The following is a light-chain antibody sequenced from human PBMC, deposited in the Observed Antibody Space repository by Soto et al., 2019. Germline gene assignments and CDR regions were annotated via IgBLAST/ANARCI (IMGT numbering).Light chain of an antibody. CDR3: QQYYSSPPMYT. CDR2: WAS. Sequence: EIVMTQSPATLSVSPGQTTRLSYRASQSINSDVAWYQQKPGQPPKLLVYWASTRESGVPDRFSGSGSGTDFTLTISSMQAEDVAVYYCQQYYSSPPMYTFGQGTKVDI. J-gene: IGKJ2*01. V-gene: IGKV4-1*01. CDR1: QSINSD.